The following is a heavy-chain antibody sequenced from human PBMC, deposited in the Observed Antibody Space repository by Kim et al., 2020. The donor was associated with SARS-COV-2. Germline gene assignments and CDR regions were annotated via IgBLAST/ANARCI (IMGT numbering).Heavy chain of an antibody. CDR3: GKGKAMWGTAMVTGGYSYYYAMDL. V-gene: IGHV3-23*01. Sequence: GGSLRLSCAASGFTFSSYAMSWVRQAPGKGLEWVSAISGSGGSTYYADSVKGRFTISRDNSKNTLYLQMNSLRAEDTAADYCGKGKAMWGTAMVTGGYSYYYAMDLWGQGTTVTVSS. J-gene: IGHJ6*02. CDR2: ISGSGGST. D-gene: IGHD5-18*01. CDR1: GFTFSSYA.